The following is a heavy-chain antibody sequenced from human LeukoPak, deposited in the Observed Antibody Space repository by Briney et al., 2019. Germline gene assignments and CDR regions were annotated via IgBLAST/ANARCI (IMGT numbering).Heavy chain of an antibody. V-gene: IGHV3-13*01. CDR2: IGTAGDT. CDR1: GFTFSNYD. CDR3: ARGSPPFQH. J-gene: IGHJ1*01. D-gene: IGHD3-10*01. Sequence: PGGSLRLSCAASGFTFSNYDMHWVRQATGRGLEWVSGIGTAGDTYYAGSVKGRFTISRGNAKNSLYLRMKSLRAGDTAVYYCARGSPPFQHWGQGTLVTVSS.